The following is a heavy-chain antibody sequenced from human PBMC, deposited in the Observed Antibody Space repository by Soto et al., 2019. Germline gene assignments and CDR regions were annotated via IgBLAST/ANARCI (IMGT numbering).Heavy chain of an antibody. CDR2: ISAYNGNT. J-gene: IGHJ5*02. V-gene: IGHV1-18*04. D-gene: IGHD3-16*02. CDR3: ARALSSVKLSFWFDP. CDR1: GYTFTSYG. Sequence: ASVKVSCKASGYTFTSYGISWVRQAPGQGLEWMGWISAYNGNTNYAQKLQGRVTMTTDTSTSTAYMELRSLRSDDTAVYYCARALSSVKLSFWFDPWGQGTLVTVSS.